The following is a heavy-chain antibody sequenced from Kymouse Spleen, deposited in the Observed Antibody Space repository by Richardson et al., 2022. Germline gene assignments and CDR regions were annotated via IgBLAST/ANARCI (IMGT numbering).Heavy chain of an antibody. CDR1: GGSISSGGYY. D-gene: IGHD6-6*01. J-gene: IGHJ6*02. V-gene: IGHV4-31*03. Sequence: QVQLQESGPGLVKPSQTLSLTCTVSGGSISSGGYYWSWIRQHPGKGLEWIGYIYYSGSTYYNPSLKSRVTISVDTSKNQFSLKLSSVTAADTAVYYCAREGDYSSSSYYYYYGMDVWGQGTTVTVSS. CDR3: AREGDYSSSSYYYYYGMDV. CDR2: IYYSGST.